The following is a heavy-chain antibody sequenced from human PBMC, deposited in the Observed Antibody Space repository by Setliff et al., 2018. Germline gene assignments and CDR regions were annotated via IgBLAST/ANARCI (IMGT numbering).Heavy chain of an antibody. Sequence: SEILSLTCAVSGSSIISDYYWVWIRQPPGRGLEWIGSIFQSGNTYYNPSLKSRVTISVDTSKNQFSLKVNSVTAADTAVYYCATLLANYGSGMDVWGQGTTVTVSS. D-gene: IGHD3-10*01. CDR3: ATLLANYGSGMDV. CDR1: GSSIISDYY. CDR2: IFQSGNT. J-gene: IGHJ6*02. V-gene: IGHV4-38-2*01.